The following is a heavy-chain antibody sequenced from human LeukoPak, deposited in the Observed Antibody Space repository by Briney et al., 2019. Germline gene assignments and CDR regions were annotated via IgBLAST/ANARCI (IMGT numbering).Heavy chain of an antibody. CDR3: ARGLRYFDWLSHFDY. D-gene: IGHD3-9*01. V-gene: IGHV3-7*01. CDR1: GFTFSSYW. Sequence: GGSLRLSCAASGFTFSSYWMSWVRQAPGKGLEWVANIKQDGSEKYYVDSVKGRFTISRDNAKNSLYLQMNSLRAEDTAVYYCARGLRYFDWLSHFDYWGQGTLVTVSS. CDR2: IKQDGSEK. J-gene: IGHJ4*02.